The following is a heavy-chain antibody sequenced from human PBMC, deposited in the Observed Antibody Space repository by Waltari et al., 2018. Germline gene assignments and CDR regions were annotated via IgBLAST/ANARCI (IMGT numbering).Heavy chain of an antibody. D-gene: IGHD6-19*01. CDR2: ISSSSSYI. Sequence: EVQLVESGGGLVKPGGSLRLSCAASGFTFSSYSMNWVRQAPGKGLEWVSSISSSSSYIYYADSVKGRFTISRDNAKNSLYLQMNSLRAEDTAVYYCARVFSSSGWYFDYWGQGTLVTISS. CDR3: ARVFSSSGWYFDY. J-gene: IGHJ4*02. V-gene: IGHV3-21*01. CDR1: GFTFSSYS.